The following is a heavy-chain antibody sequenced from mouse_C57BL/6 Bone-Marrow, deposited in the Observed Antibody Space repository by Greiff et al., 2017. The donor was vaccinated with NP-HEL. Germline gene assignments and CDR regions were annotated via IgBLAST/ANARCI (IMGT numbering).Heavy chain of an antibody. J-gene: IGHJ1*03. CDR3: ARERNYYGSSRYFDV. D-gene: IGHD1-1*01. V-gene: IGHV3-1*01. CDR1: GYSITSGYD. Sequence: EVKLQESGPGMVKPSQSLSLTCTVTGYSITSGYDWHWIRHFPGNKLEWMGYISYSGSTNYNPSLKSRISITHDTSKNHFFLKLNSVTTEDTATYYCARERNYYGSSRYFDVWGTGTTVTVSS. CDR2: ISYSGST.